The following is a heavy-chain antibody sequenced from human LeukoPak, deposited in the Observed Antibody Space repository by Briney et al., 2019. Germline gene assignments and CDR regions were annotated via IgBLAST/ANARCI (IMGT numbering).Heavy chain of an antibody. Sequence: GSLRLSCAASGFTFSSYSMNWVRQAPGKGLEWVSSISSSSSYIYYADSVKGRFTISRDNAKNSLYLQMNSLRAEDTALYYCARVNDSSGYYSAPFDYWGQGTLVTVSS. V-gene: IGHV3-21*04. CDR2: ISSSSSYI. D-gene: IGHD3-22*01. CDR1: GFTFSSYS. CDR3: ARVNDSSGYYSAPFDY. J-gene: IGHJ4*02.